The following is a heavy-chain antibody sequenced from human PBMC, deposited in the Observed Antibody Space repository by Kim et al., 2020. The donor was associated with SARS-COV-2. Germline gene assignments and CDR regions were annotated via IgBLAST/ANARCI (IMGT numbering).Heavy chain of an antibody. CDR3: ARGGEQLVS. Sequence: NKYYSDSVKGRFTISRDNSRNRVDLQLNTLRAEDTAVYYCARGGEQLVSWGQGTLVTVSS. D-gene: IGHD6-6*01. J-gene: IGHJ4*02. CDR2: NK. V-gene: IGHV3-33*01.